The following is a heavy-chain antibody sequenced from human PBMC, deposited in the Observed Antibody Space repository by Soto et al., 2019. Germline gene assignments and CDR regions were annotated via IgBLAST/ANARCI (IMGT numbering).Heavy chain of an antibody. Sequence: QVQLVQSGAEMQQPGASVRVSCKASGGTFSKSAFSWVRQAPGQWLEWLGGTIPIFGTPNYAQKFQGRVAISAEESTATVNEEFSSLSSEDTAVYFSAKAPRNINYYYRIAVWSQGTTVIVSS. J-gene: IGHJ6*02. CDR2: TIPIFGTP. V-gene: IGHV1-69*01. CDR1: GGTFSKSA. D-gene: IGHD1-20*01. CDR3: AKAPRNINYYYRIAV.